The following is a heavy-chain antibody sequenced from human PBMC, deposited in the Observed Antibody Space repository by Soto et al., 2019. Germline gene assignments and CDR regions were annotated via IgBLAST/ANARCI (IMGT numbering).Heavy chain of an antibody. D-gene: IGHD3-3*01. Sequence: GESLKISCKGSGYSCTSYWIGWVRQMPGKGLEWMGIIYPGDSDTRYSPSFQGQVTISADKSISTAYLQWSSLKASDTAMYYCARQGGGSGYAPGYYYYGMDVWGQGTTVTVSS. CDR1: GYSCTSYW. CDR2: IYPGDSDT. J-gene: IGHJ6*02. CDR3: ARQGGGSGYAPGYYYYGMDV. V-gene: IGHV5-51*01.